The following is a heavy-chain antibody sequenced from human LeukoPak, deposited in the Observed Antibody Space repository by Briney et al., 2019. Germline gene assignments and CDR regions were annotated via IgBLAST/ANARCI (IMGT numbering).Heavy chain of an antibody. CDR3: ARDPSNSSGYHAHFDS. D-gene: IGHD3-22*01. V-gene: IGHV1-18*01. CDR1: GYTFTHHG. CDR2: ISCYNGDT. Sequence: ASVRVSCKASGYTFTHHGISWVRQAPGQGLERMGWISCYNGDTMYAQNVQGRVTMTTDTSTRTAYIELRSLRSDDTAMYYCARDPSNSSGYHAHFDSWGQGTLVTVSS. J-gene: IGHJ4*02.